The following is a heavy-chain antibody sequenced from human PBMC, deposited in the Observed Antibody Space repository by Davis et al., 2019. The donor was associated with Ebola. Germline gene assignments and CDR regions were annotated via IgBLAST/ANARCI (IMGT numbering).Heavy chain of an antibody. CDR2: TNSDGSIT. J-gene: IGHJ4*02. CDR3: AKRSLDGYIDY. D-gene: IGHD5-24*01. Sequence: GESLKISCATSGFTFTNAWMSWVRQAPGKGLVWVSRTNSDGSITSYADSVKGRFTISRDNSKNTLYLQMNSLRVEDTAVYYCAKRSLDGYIDYWGQGTLVTVSS. CDR1: GFTFTNAW. V-gene: IGHV3-74*01.